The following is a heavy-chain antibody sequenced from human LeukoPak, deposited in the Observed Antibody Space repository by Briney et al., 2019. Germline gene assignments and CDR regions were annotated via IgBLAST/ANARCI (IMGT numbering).Heavy chain of an antibody. Sequence: GGSLRLSCAASGFSLRNHGMNWVRQAPGKGLEWVAVVSHDGSAKFYADSVKGRFTISRDNSKSTLYLQMNSLRAEDTAVYYCAKVVGLSPKNWFDPWGQGTLVTVSS. CDR1: GFSLRNHG. V-gene: IGHV3-30*18. CDR3: AKVVGLSPKNWFDP. J-gene: IGHJ5*02. CDR2: VSHDGSAK. D-gene: IGHD3-10*01.